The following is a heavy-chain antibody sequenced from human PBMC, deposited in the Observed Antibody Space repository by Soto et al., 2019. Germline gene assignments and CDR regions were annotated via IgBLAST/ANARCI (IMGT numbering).Heavy chain of an antibody. Sequence: QVQLVQSGAEVKKPGASVKVSCKASGYTFTSYGISWVRQAPGQGLEWMGWISAYNGNTNYAQKLQGRVTMTTDTPTSTAYMELRSLRSDDTAVYYCARATPMYYGSETGWFDPWGQGTLVTVSS. J-gene: IGHJ5*02. CDR2: ISAYNGNT. CDR1: GYTFTSYG. V-gene: IGHV1-18*01. D-gene: IGHD3-10*01. CDR3: ARATPMYYGSETGWFDP.